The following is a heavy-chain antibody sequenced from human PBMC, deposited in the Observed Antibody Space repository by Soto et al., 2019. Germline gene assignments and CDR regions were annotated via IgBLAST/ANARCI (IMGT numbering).Heavy chain of an antibody. CDR3: AKEPVGPDWYFDL. Sequence: PVGSLRLSCAASGFTFRSYAMSWVRQAPGKGLEWVSGISGSGISTHYADSVKGRFTVSRDNSKNTLYLQMNSLRAEVTAVYNCAKEPVGPDWYFDLWGRGTLVTVSS. J-gene: IGHJ2*01. CDR2: ISGSGIST. CDR1: GFTFRSYA. V-gene: IGHV3-23*01.